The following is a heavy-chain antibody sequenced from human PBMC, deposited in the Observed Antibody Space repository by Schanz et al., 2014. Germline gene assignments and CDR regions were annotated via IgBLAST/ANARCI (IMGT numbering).Heavy chain of an antibody. V-gene: IGHV3-66*01. Sequence: EQLVESGGGLVQPGGSLRLSCAASGFRVITNYMTWVRQAPGKGLEWVSIMFPGGNTYYADSVKGRFTISRDNSKNTLFLQMNSLRAEDTAVYYCAKCDFWSGWYFDYWGQGTLVTVSS. CDR2: MFPGGNT. D-gene: IGHD3-3*01. J-gene: IGHJ4*02. CDR3: AKCDFWSGWYFDY. CDR1: GFRVITNY.